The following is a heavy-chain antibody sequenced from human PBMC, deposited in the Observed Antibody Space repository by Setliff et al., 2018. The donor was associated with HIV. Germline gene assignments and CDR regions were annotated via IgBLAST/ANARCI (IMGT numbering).Heavy chain of an antibody. CDR2: ISYDGSNK. D-gene: IGHD3-22*01. Sequence: PGGSLRLSCAASGFPFSTYAMHWVRQAPGKGLEWVAVISYDGSNKYYADAVKGRFTISRDNPKNMLYLQMNSLRGEDTAVFYCARRRPPGGYDMWDQGTAVTVSS. CDR1: GFPFSTYA. V-gene: IGHV3-30*04. CDR3: ARRRPPGGYDM. J-gene: IGHJ3*02.